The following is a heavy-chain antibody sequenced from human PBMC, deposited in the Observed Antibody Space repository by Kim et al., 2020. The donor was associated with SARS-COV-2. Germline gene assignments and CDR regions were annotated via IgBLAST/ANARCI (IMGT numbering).Heavy chain of an antibody. J-gene: IGHJ4*02. V-gene: IGHV3-21*01. D-gene: IGHD3-10*01. Sequence: GGSLRLSCAASGFTFSSNSMNWVRQAPGKGLEWVSSITSSSNYISYADSVKGRFTISRDNPKNSLYLQMSSLRAEDTAVYYCARSLGSGVYDYWGQGTLV. CDR2: ITSSSNYI. CDR1: GFTFSSNS. CDR3: ARSLGSGVYDY.